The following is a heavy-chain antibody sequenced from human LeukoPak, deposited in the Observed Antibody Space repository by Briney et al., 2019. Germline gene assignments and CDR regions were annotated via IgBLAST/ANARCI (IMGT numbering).Heavy chain of an antibody. V-gene: IGHV1-69*13. Sequence: ASVKVSCKASGGSFSKYTLNWVRQRPGQGLEWMGGITPLFGTGKYAQKFQGRVTITADESASTAYMELSRLASEDTAVYYCARDSSDIRGLTAHWGQGILVTVSS. J-gene: IGHJ1*01. CDR2: ITPLFGTG. CDR1: GGSFSKYT. D-gene: IGHD2-15*01. CDR3: ARDSSDIRGLTAH.